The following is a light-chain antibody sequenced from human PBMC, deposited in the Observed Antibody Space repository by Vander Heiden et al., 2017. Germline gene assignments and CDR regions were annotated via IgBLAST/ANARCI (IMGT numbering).Light chain of an antibody. CDR1: VLEKKY. Sequence: SYELTQPFSVSVSPGQTARITCSGDVLEKKYARWFQQEPGQAPVLIIYKDSERPSGIPERFSGSSSGTTVTLTISGAQVEDEADYYCYSATDNIGVFGGGTKLTVL. CDR3: YSATDNIGV. V-gene: IGLV3-27*01. CDR2: KDS. J-gene: IGLJ3*02.